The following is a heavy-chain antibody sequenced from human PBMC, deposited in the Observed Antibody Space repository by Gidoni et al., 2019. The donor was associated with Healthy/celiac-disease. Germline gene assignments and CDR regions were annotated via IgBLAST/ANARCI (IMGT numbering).Heavy chain of an antibody. CDR3: TTDRGYSGYDSDYYYGMDV. CDR1: GFSFSNAW. D-gene: IGHD5-12*01. J-gene: IGHJ6*02. V-gene: IGHV3-15*01. Sequence: EVQLVESGGGLVKPGGSLRLSCAASGFSFSNAWMSWVRQAPGKGLEWVVRIKSKTDGGTTDYAAPVKGRFTISRDDSKNTLYLQMNSLKTEDTAVYYCTTDRGYSGYDSDYYYGMDVWGQGTTVTVSS. CDR2: IKSKTDGGTT.